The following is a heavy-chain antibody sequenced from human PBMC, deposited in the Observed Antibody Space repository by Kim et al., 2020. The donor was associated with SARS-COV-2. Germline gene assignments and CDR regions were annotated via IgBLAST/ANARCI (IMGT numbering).Heavy chain of an antibody. D-gene: IGHD3-22*01. J-gene: IGHJ5*02. CDR1: GYTFTSYY. CDR2: INPSGGST. V-gene: IGHV1-46*01. Sequence: ASVKVSCKASGYTFTSYYMHWVRQAPGQGLEWMGIINPSGGSTSYAQKFQGRVTMTRDTSTSTVYMELSSLRSEDTAVYYCARAGGVTDDSSGYPSGWFDPWGQGTLVTVSS. CDR3: ARAGGVTDDSSGYPSGWFDP.